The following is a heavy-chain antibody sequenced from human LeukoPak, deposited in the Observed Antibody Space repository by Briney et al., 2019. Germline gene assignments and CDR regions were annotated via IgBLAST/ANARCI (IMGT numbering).Heavy chain of an antibody. CDR2: IYYSGST. Sequence: PSETLSLTCTVSGGSISSSSYYWGWIRQPPGKGLEWIGSIYYSGSTYYNPSLKSRVTISVDTSKNQFSLKLSSVTAADTAVYYCASSSGWTHWYFDLWGRGTLVTVSS. CDR1: GGSISSSSYY. J-gene: IGHJ2*01. D-gene: IGHD6-19*01. CDR3: ASSSGWTHWYFDL. V-gene: IGHV4-39*01.